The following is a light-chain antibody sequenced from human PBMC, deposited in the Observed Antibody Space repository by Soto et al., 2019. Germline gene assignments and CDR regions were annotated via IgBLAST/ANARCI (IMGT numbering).Light chain of an antibody. CDR3: SAYTNIGTLV. Sequence: QSVLTQPASVSGSPGQSITISCTGTRDDVGGYNYVSWYQQSPGKAPKLMIYEVSYRPSGVSNRFSGSRSGHTASLSISGLQAEDEADYYCSAYTNIGTLVFGGGTKLTVL. CDR2: EVS. CDR1: RDDVGGYNY. V-gene: IGLV2-14*01. J-gene: IGLJ3*02.